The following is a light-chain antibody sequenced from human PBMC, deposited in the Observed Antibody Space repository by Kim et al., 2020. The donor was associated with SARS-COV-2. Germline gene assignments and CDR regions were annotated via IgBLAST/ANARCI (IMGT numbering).Light chain of an antibody. J-gene: IGLJ3*02. CDR3: QVWDSSSDHPV. CDR2: YDS. CDR1: NIGSKS. Sequence: PGKTARISCGGKNIGSKSVHWYQQKPGQAPVLVIYYDSDRPSGIPERFSGSNSGNTATLTISRVEAGDEADYYCQVWDSSSDHPVFGGGTQLTVL. V-gene: IGLV3-21*04.